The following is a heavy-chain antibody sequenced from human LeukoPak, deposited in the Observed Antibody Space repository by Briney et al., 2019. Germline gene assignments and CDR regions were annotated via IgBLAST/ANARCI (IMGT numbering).Heavy chain of an antibody. V-gene: IGHV4-34*01. CDR3: ARVDCSSTSCYKPDAFDI. J-gene: IGHJ3*02. CDR2: INHSGST. Sequence: SETLSLTCAVYGGSFSGYYWSWIRQPPGKGLEWTGEINHSGSTNYHPPLKSRVTISVDTSKNQFSLKLSSVTAADTAVYYCARVDCSSTSCYKPDAFDIWGQGTMVTVSS. D-gene: IGHD2-2*02. CDR1: GGSFSGYY.